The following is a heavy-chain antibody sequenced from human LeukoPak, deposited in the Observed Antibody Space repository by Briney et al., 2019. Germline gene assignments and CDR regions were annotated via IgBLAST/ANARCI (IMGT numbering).Heavy chain of an antibody. CDR1: GFPFSCYD. V-gene: IGHV3-13*01. Sequence: GGSLRLSCAASGFPFSCYDMHWVRQATGKGLAWVSGIGIAWDAYFLGSVKGRFTISRENAENSLYLKMNSLRAGDTAMYSCARAGSGWYYFDYWGQGTLVTVSS. D-gene: IGHD6-19*01. CDR2: IGIAWDA. J-gene: IGHJ4*02. CDR3: ARAGSGWYYFDY.